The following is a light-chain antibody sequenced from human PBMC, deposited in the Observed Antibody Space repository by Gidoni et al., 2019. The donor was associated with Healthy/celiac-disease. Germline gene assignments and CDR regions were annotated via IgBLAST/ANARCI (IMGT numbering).Light chain of an antibody. CDR2: DVS. Sequence: QSALTQPASVSGSPGQSITISCTGTSSDVGGYNYVSWYQHHPGKAPKLMIYDVSNRPSGVSNRFSGSKSGNTASLPISGLQAEDEADYYCSSYTSSSTLYVFGTGTKVTVL. CDR3: SSYTSSSTLYV. J-gene: IGLJ1*01. V-gene: IGLV2-14*03. CDR1: SSDVGGYNY.